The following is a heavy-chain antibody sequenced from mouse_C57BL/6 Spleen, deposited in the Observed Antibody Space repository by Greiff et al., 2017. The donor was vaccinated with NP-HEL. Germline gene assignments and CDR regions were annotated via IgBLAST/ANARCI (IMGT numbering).Heavy chain of an antibody. D-gene: IGHD2-1*01. CDR1: GFSLTSYG. J-gene: IGHJ4*01. V-gene: IGHV2-2*01. Sequence: VQGVESGPGLVQPSQSLSITCTVSGFSLTSYGVHWVRQSPGKGLEWLGVIWSGGSTDYNAAFISRLSISKDNSKSQVFFKMNSLQADDTAIYYCARNYHGNYNYYAMDYWGQGTSVTVSS. CDR2: IWSGGST. CDR3: ARNYHGNYNYYAMDY.